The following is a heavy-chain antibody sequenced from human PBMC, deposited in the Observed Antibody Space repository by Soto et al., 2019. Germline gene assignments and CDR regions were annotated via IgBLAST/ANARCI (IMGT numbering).Heavy chain of an antibody. J-gene: IGHJ5*02. CDR2: IYHSGST. Sequence: QVQLQESGPGLVNPSVTLSLTCAVSGGSISSSNWWRWVRQPPGKGLEWIGEIYHSGSTNYNPSLKSRVTISVDKSKKQFSLKLSSVTAADTAVYYCARQNYDFWSGTPSRWFDPWGQGTLVTVSS. CDR1: GGSISSSNW. CDR3: ARQNYDFWSGTPSRWFDP. D-gene: IGHD3-3*01. V-gene: IGHV4-4*02.